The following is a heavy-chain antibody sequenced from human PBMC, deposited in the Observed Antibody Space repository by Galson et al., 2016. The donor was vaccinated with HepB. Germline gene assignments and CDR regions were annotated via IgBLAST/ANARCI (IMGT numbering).Heavy chain of an antibody. CDR3: ARGDIVGAIFDY. CDR2: ISSSSSYI. V-gene: IGHV3-21*01. J-gene: IGHJ4*02. D-gene: IGHD1-26*01. CDR1: GFTFSSYS. Sequence: SLRLSCAASGFTFSSYSMNWVRQAPGEGLEWVSSISSSSSYIYYADSVKGRFTISRDNAKNSPYLQMNSLRAEDTAVYYCARGDIVGAIFDYWGQGTLVTVSS.